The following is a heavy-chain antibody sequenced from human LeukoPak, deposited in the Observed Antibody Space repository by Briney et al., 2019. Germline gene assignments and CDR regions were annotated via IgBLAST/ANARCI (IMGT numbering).Heavy chain of an antibody. CDR3: ARDKSGIAAAGTDTLFDY. D-gene: IGHD6-13*01. Sequence: SETLSLTCTVSGGSISSYYWSWIRQPAGKGLEWIGRIYTSGSTNYNPSLKSRVTMSVDTSKNQFSLKLGSVTAADTAVYYCARDKSGIAAAGTDTLFDYWGQGTLVTVSS. CDR1: GGSISSYY. J-gene: IGHJ4*02. V-gene: IGHV4-4*07. CDR2: IYTSGST.